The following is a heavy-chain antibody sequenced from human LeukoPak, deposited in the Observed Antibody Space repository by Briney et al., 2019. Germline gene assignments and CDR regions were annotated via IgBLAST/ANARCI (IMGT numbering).Heavy chain of an antibody. Sequence: SETLSLTCNVSGGPISGYFWSWIRQPAGQGLEWIGRSHDNGDSNHNPSLMRRVTMALDTSRNQVSLRLTSVTAADTAVYYCARAPSGCGGTCPSDHWGPGTLVTVSS. CDR3: ARAPSGCGGTCPSDH. CDR1: GGPISGYF. D-gene: IGHD2-15*01. CDR2: SHDNGDS. J-gene: IGHJ4*02. V-gene: IGHV4-4*07.